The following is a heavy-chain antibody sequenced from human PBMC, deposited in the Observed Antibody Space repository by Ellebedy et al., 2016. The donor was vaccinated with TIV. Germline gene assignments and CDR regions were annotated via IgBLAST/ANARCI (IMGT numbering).Heavy chain of an antibody. CDR1: GGSISSSY. Sequence: MPSETLSLTCTVSGGSISSSYWSWIRQPPGKGLEWIGYIYYSGSTNYNPSLKSRVTISVDTYKNQFSLKLSSVTAADTAVYYCSNPYSSKWSPNDAFDIWGQGTMVTVSS. CDR3: SNPYSSKWSPNDAFDI. CDR2: IYYSGST. D-gene: IGHD6-19*01. J-gene: IGHJ3*02. V-gene: IGHV4-59*01.